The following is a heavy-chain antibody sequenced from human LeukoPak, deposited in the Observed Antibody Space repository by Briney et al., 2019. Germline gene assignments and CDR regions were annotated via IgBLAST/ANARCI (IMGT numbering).Heavy chain of an antibody. V-gene: IGHV1-46*01. D-gene: IGHD2-15*01. Sequence: GASVKVSCKASGYTFTSYYMHWVRQAPRQGLEWMGIINPSGGSTSYAQKFQGRVTMTRDTSTSTVYMELSSLRSEDTAVYYCARSGGRYCSGGSCYSGDWFDPWGQGTLVTVSS. CDR2: INPSGGST. CDR3: ARSGGRYCSGGSCYSGDWFDP. J-gene: IGHJ5*02. CDR1: GYTFTSYY.